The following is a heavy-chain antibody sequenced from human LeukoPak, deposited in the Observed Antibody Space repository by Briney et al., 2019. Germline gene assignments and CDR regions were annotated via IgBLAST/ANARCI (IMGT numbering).Heavy chain of an antibody. CDR1: GYSFTTYH. D-gene: IGHD3-16*01. CDR2: IKDSGTT. Sequence: ASVKVSCKASGYSFTTYHIHWLRQAPGQGLEWMGIIKDSGTTIYPQKFQGRVTMTRDTSTSTVYMEVSSLRSEDTAVYYCAREGPHTFYFDYWGQGTLVTVSS. J-gene: IGHJ4*02. CDR3: AREGPHTFYFDY. V-gene: IGHV1-46*01.